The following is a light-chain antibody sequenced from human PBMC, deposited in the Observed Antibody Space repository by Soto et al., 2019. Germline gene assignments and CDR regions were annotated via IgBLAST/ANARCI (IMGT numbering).Light chain of an antibody. CDR3: QQYNSYSKT. CDR1: RSISDW. V-gene: IGKV1-5*01. Sequence: DLQMTQSPSSLSASFGDRVTITCRASRSISDWLAWYQQKPGKAPELLIFDASSLKSGVPSRLSGSGSWTELTLTISSLQPDDFATYYCQQYNSYSKTCGQGTKVDIK. CDR2: DAS. J-gene: IGKJ1*01.